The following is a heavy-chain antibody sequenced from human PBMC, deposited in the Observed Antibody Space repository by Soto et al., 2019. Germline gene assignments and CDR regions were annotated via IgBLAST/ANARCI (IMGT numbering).Heavy chain of an antibody. V-gene: IGHV3-15*07. CDR2: IKSKTDGGTT. Sequence: EVQLVESGGGLVKPGGSLRLSCAASGVTFSNAWMNWVRQAPGKGLEWVGRIKSKTDGGTTDYAAPVKGRFTISRDDSKNTLYLQMNSLKTEDTAVYYCTTFPQTYYYDSSGYYLGDYWGQGTLVTVSS. CDR1: GVTFSNAW. D-gene: IGHD3-22*01. CDR3: TTFPQTYYYDSSGYYLGDY. J-gene: IGHJ4*02.